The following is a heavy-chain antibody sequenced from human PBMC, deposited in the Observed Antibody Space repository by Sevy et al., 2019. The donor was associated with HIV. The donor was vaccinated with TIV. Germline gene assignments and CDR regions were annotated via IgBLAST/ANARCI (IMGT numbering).Heavy chain of an antibody. J-gene: IGHJ4*02. CDR1: GFIFGSYA. Sequence: GRSLRLSCAASGFIFGSYAMNWVRQAPGKGLEWVAVISYDGSHKYYADSVKGRFTISRDSSKNTLYLQMHSLRTDDTAVYYCARDPGSSWSAFDYWGQGTLVTVSS. V-gene: IGHV3-30-3*01. CDR3: ARDPGSSWSAFDY. D-gene: IGHD6-13*01. CDR2: ISYDGSHK.